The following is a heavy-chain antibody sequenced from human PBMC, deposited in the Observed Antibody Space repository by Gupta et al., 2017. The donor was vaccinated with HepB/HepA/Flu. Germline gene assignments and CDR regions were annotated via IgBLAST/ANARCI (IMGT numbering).Heavy chain of an antibody. CDR1: GGSVDSGDQY. V-gene: IGHV4-30-4*01. CDR2: ISYRGTT. D-gene: IGHD2-8*01. Sequence: QVQLQESGPRLVKPAQTLSLTCNVSGGSVDSGDQYWSWVRQPPGKGLELIGYISYRGTTYYKPSLRSRLTISLDTARNHFSLKLASVTAADTARYFCARPLTNIDAFEVWGRGTMVTVSS. J-gene: IGHJ3*01. CDR3: ARPLTNIDAFEV.